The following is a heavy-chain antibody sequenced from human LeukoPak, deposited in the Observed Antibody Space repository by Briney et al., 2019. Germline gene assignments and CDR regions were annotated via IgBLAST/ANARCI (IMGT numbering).Heavy chain of an antibody. CDR1: GFIFSNYW. CDR2: IKQDGSEK. J-gene: IGHJ4*02. V-gene: IGHV3-7*01. D-gene: IGHD6-19*01. CDR3: ARYSSGWYDRGFDY. Sequence: VGSLRLSCAAPGFIFSNYWMSWVRQAPGKGLEWVANIKQDGSEKYYVDSVKGRFTISRDNTKNSLYLQMNSLRAEDTGVYYCARYSSGWYDRGFDYWGQGTLVTVSS.